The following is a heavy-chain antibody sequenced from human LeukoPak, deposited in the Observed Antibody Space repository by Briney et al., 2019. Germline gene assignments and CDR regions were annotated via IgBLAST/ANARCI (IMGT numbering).Heavy chain of an antibody. D-gene: IGHD3-16*01. CDR3: TTIMSSRIDY. Sequence: GGSLRLSCAASGFTFSSYWMSCVRHAPGKGLEWVANIKQDGSEKYYVDSVRGRFTISRDNHKNSLYMEMNSRRAEDTAVYYCTTIMSSRIDYWGQGTLGTASS. V-gene: IGHV3-7*01. CDR2: IKQDGSEK. CDR1: GFTFSSYW. J-gene: IGHJ4*02.